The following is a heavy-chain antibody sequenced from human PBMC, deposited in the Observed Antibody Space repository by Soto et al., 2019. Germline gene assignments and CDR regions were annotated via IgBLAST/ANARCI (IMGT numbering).Heavy chain of an antibody. V-gene: IGHV4-39*01. D-gene: IGHD5-12*01. CDR3: ARLLRHNYYGMDV. CDR2: IYYSGST. CDR1: GGFISSSSYY. Sequence: SETPSLTCTVSGGFISSSSYYWVWIRQPPGKGLEWIGSIYYSGSTYYNPSLKSRVTISVDTSKNQFSLKLSSVTAADTAVYYCARLLRHNYYGMDVWGQGTTVT. J-gene: IGHJ6*02.